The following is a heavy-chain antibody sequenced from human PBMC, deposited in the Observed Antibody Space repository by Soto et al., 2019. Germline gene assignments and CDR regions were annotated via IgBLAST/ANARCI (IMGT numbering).Heavy chain of an antibody. CDR3: ARHAKPGSMVLYYYYMDV. D-gene: IGHD2-2*01. CDR2: IYYSGST. Sequence: SETLSLTCTVSGGSISSSSYYWGWIRQPPGKGLEWIGSIYYSGSTYYNPSLKSRVTISVDTSKNQFSLKLSSVTAADTAVYYCARHAKPGSMVLYYYYMDVWGKGTTVTVSS. J-gene: IGHJ6*03. V-gene: IGHV4-39*01. CDR1: GGSISSSSYY.